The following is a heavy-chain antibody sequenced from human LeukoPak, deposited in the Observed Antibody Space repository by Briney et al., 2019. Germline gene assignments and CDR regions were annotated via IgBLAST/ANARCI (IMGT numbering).Heavy chain of an antibody. CDR3: GRVPALSWDNGNYVGAFDI. V-gene: IGHV4-59*01. CDR2: ISYSGST. CDR1: RGSLFTYF. J-gene: IGHJ3*02. D-gene: IGHD1-7*01. Sequence: EAPSVTSSHSRGSLFTYFWSWSRQPPGKGLEWTGAISYSGSTIYNPSLKSRVIISVDSSKIQSSLKLRSVTAADTAVYYCGRVPALSWDNGNYVGAFDIWGEGTMVSVSS.